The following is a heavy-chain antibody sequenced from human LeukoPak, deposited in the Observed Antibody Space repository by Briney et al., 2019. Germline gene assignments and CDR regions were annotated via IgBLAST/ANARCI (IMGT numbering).Heavy chain of an antibody. CDR3: VRGETRGYIYAD. CDR1: GGFIGSGGYS. D-gene: IGHD5-18*01. V-gene: IGHV4-30-4*07. J-gene: IGHJ4*02. Sequence: SETLSLTCAVSGGFIGSGGYSWWWVRQPPGKGLEWIGYVVTTGTTYYNPSLNSRLTISLDVSKNQLSLKLRSVTAADTAVYFCVRGETRGYIYADWGQGTLVTVSS. CDR2: VVTTGTT.